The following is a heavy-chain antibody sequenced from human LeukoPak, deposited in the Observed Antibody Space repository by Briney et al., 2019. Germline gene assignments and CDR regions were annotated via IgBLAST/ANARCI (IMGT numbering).Heavy chain of an antibody. CDR3: ARDAAAGTIRHNWFDP. CDR2: ISSSSSYI. D-gene: IGHD6-13*01. CDR1: GSTFSSYS. Sequence: GGSLRLSCAASGSTFSSYSMNWVRQAPGKGLEWVSSISSSSSYIYYADSVKGRFTISRDNAKNSLYLQMNSLRAEDTAVYYCARDAAAGTIRHNWFDPWGQGTLVTVSS. V-gene: IGHV3-21*01. J-gene: IGHJ5*02.